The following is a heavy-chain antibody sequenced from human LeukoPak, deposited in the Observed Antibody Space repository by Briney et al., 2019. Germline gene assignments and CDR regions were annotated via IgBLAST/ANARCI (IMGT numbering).Heavy chain of an antibody. Sequence: SVKVSCKASGGTFSSYAISWVRQAPGQGREWMGRIITIFGTANYAQKFQGRVTITADESTSTDYIELSSLRSEDTAVYYCARGSSSFYYYYGMDVWGQGTTVTVSS. D-gene: IGHD6-13*01. V-gene: IGHV1-69*13. CDR1: GGTFSSYA. CDR2: IITIFGTA. J-gene: IGHJ6*02. CDR3: ARGSSSFYYYYGMDV.